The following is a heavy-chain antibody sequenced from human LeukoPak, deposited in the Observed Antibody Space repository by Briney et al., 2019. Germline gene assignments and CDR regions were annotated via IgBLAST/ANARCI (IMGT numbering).Heavy chain of an antibody. Sequence: QPGRSLRLSCAASGFTFSSYAMHWVRQAPGKGLGWVAVISYDGSNKYYADSVKGRFTISRDNSKNMLYLQMNSLRAEDTAVYFCARDPPYDSGTYPDYWGQGTLVTVSS. CDR2: ISYDGSNK. V-gene: IGHV3-30*01. J-gene: IGHJ4*02. CDR3: ARDPPYDSGTYPDY. CDR1: GFTFSSYA. D-gene: IGHD1-26*01.